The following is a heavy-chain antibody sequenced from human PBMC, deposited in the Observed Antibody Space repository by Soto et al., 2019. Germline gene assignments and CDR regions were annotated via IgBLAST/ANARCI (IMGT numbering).Heavy chain of an antibody. CDR2: IYYTGTS. Sequence: SETLSLTCAVSGGSISSSSYYWDWIRQPPGKGLEWIGTIYYTGTSNYNPSLKSRVTISVDTSKNQFSLNLSSVTAADTAVYYCTRHAIGVVVPAAIRNSGPGSIVTVSS. CDR1: GGSISSSSYY. CDR3: TRHAIGVVVPAAIRN. D-gene: IGHD2-15*01. V-gene: IGHV4-39*01. J-gene: IGHJ4*02.